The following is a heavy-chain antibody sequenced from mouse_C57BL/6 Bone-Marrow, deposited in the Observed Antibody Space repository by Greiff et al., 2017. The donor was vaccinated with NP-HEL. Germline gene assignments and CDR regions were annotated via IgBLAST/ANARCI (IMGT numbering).Heavy chain of an antibody. CDR3: ARRAYYSNYSAMDY. Sequence: EVKLMESGGGLVQPGGSLKLSCAASGIDFSRYWMSWVRRAPGTGLEWIGEINPDSSTINYAPSLKDKFIISRDNAKNTLYLQMSKVRSEDTALYYCARRAYYSNYSAMDYWGQGTSVTVSS. V-gene: IGHV4-1*01. D-gene: IGHD2-5*01. J-gene: IGHJ4*01. CDR1: GIDFSRYW. CDR2: INPDSSTI.